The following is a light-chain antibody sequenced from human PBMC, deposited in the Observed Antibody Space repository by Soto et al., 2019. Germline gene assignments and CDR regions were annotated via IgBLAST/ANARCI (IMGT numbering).Light chain of an antibody. CDR1: QSVSTN. Sequence: EIVLPQSPGTLAVSPGEIANLSCRASQSVSTNLAWFQQKPCQAPMLLIYGASTRATGIPASFSGSGSGTEFSLTINSLQSEDWAVYYCQQSNNWAYTFGRRTKLEV. CDR2: GAS. V-gene: IGKV3-15*01. CDR3: QQSNNWAYT. J-gene: IGKJ2*01.